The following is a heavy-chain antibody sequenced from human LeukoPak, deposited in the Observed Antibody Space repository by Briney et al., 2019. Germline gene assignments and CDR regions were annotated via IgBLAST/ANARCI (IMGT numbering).Heavy chain of an antibody. D-gene: IGHD6-19*01. CDR1: GFTFSSYW. CDR3: AKDRGSGWVFDY. Sequence: GGSLRLSCAASGFTFSSYWMYWVRQAPGKGLVWVSRINSDGSSTSYADSVKGRYTISRDNAKNTLYLQMNSLRAEDTAVYYCAKDRGSGWVFDYWGQGTLVTVSS. CDR2: INSDGSST. V-gene: IGHV3-74*01. J-gene: IGHJ4*02.